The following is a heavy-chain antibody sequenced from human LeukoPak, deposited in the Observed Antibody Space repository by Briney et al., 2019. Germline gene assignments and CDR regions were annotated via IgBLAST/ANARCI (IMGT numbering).Heavy chain of an antibody. D-gene: IGHD2-2*01. V-gene: IGHV1-24*01. CDR2: FDPEDGET. CDR1: GYTLTELS. CDR3: ATARPAATRDDAFDI. Sequence: ASVKVSCKVSGYTLTELSMHWVRQAPGKGLEWMGGFDPEDGETIYAQKFQGRVTMTEDTSTDTAYMELSSLRSEDTAVYYCATARPAATRDDAFDIWGQGTMVTASS. J-gene: IGHJ3*02.